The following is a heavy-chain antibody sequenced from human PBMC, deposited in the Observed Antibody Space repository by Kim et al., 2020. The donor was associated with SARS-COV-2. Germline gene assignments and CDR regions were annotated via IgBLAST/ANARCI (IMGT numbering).Heavy chain of an antibody. D-gene: IGHD2-2*01. CDR1: GGTFSSYA. Sequence: SVKVSCKASGGTFSSYAISWVRQAPGQGLEWMGRIIPILGIANYAQKFQGRVTITADKSTSTAYMELSSLRSEDTAVYYCAVNFGGIVVVPADLGVNWFDPWGQGTLVTVSS. J-gene: IGHJ5*02. CDR3: AVNFGGIVVVPADLGVNWFDP. CDR2: IIPILGIA. V-gene: IGHV1-69*04.